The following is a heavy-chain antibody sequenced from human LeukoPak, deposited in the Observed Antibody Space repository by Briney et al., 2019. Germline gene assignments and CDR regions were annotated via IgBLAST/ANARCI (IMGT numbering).Heavy chain of an antibody. Sequence: GASVKVSCKASGYTFTGYYMHWVRQAPGQGLEWMGWINPNSGGTNYAQKFQGRVTMTRDTSISTAYMELSRLRSDDTAVYYCARDKPLAHVNYFDYWGQGTLVTVSS. CDR1: GYTFTGYY. V-gene: IGHV1-2*02. D-gene: IGHD1-14*01. J-gene: IGHJ4*02. CDR2: INPNSGGT. CDR3: ARDKPLAHVNYFDY.